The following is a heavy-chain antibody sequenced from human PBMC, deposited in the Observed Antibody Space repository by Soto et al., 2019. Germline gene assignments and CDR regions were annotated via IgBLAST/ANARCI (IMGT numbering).Heavy chain of an antibody. Sequence: GGSLRLSCEASGFTFRTYGMHWVRQAPGKGLEWVAVIWYDGSIKNYADSVKGRFTISRDNSKNTVYLQMNSLRAEDTAVYYCARFYYGSEPWGQGTLVTVSS. CDR1: GFTFRTYG. D-gene: IGHD3-10*01. J-gene: IGHJ5*02. V-gene: IGHV3-33*01. CDR3: ARFYYGSEP. CDR2: IWYDGSIK.